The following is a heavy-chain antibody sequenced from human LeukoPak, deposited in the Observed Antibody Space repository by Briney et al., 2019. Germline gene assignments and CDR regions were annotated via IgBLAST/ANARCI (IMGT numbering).Heavy chain of an antibody. J-gene: IGHJ5*02. D-gene: IGHD3/OR15-3a*01. Sequence: SGTLSLTCTVSGGSISTNTWWSWVRQPPGRELEWTGEVSHSGNTNYNPSLKSRITMSMDRSKNQFSLELTSVTAADTAIYYCVREREVPGTGEETWFAPWGQGTQVTVTS. CDR2: VSHSGNT. CDR3: VREREVPGTGEETWFAP. CDR1: GGSISTNTW. V-gene: IGHV4-4*02.